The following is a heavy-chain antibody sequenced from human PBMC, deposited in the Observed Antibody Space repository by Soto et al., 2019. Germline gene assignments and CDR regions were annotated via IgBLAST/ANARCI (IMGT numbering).Heavy chain of an antibody. Sequence: QVQLVQSVAEVKKPGASVKVSCKASGYTFTSYGISWVRQAPGQGLEWMGWISAYNGNTNYAQKLQGRVTMTTDTSTSTAYMELRSLSSDDTAVYYCARAFPAWYYDYVWGSYRWVADDYWGQGTLVTVSS. D-gene: IGHD3-16*02. J-gene: IGHJ4*02. CDR2: ISAYNGNT. CDR1: GYTFTSYG. V-gene: IGHV1-18*01. CDR3: ARAFPAWYYDYVWGSYRWVADDY.